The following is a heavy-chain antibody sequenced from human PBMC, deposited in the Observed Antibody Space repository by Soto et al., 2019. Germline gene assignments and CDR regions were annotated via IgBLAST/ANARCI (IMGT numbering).Heavy chain of an antibody. Sequence: QVQLVESGGGLVKPGGSLRLSCTVSGFTFSDYYMTWIRQAPGKGLEWVAYISSSSRSIYYADSVKGRFTISRDDAKNALYLQMNSLRAEDTAVYYCARPTGGYSDYGPVGYFYMDVWGSGTTVTVSS. CDR1: GFTFSDYY. CDR2: ISSSSRSI. V-gene: IGHV3-11*01. J-gene: IGHJ6*03. D-gene: IGHD5-12*01. CDR3: ARPTGGYSDYGPVGYFYMDV.